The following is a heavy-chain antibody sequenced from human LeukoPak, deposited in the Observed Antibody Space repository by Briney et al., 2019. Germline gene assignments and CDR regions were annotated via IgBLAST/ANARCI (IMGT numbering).Heavy chain of an antibody. CDR3: ARTPYYYDSSGYPFDY. CDR2: INPNSGGT. V-gene: IGHV1-2*02. Sequence: GASVKVSCTASGYTFTGYYIHWVRQAPGQGLEWMGWINPNSGGTNYAQKFQGRVTMTRDTSISTAYMELSRLRSDDTAVYYCARTPYYYDSSGYPFDYWGQGTLVTVSS. J-gene: IGHJ4*02. CDR1: GYTFTGYY. D-gene: IGHD3-22*01.